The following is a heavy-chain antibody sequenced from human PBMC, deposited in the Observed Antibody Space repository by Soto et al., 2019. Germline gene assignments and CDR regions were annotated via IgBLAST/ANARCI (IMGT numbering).Heavy chain of an antibody. D-gene: IGHD3-16*01. Sequence: QVQLVQSGAEVKNPGASVKVSCKTSGYTFTKYGVGWVRQAPGQGLGWMGWISGSSGNANYAEKGQGRSTLTTDTSTRTAYIELRSLRSDDTAVYYCAREMAGLGGEYDYWGQGTLVTVSS. J-gene: IGHJ4*02. CDR3: AREMAGLGGEYDY. V-gene: IGHV1-18*01. CDR1: GYTFTKYG. CDR2: ISGSSGNA.